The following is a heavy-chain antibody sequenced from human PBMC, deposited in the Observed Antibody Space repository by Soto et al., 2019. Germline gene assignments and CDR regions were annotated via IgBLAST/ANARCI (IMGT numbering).Heavy chain of an antibody. V-gene: IGHV2-5*01. CDR2: IYWNADK. CDR3: VHRMVGGREIDF. Sequence: QFTLRESGPTLVRPTQTLTLTCTFSGFSLTTRGVGVGWNRQPPGKALEWLAFIYWNADKRYTSSLNNRLTIIGESSENQVVLELTDMDPVDTATYYCVHRMVGGREIDFWGRGTLVTVSS. CDR1: GFSLTTRGVG. D-gene: IGHD2-15*01. J-gene: IGHJ4*02.